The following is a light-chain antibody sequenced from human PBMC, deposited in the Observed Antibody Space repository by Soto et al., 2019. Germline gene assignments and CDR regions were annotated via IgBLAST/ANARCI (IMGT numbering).Light chain of an antibody. CDR1: SSDIGAYDY. CDR2: EVS. CDR3: SSYTSSSPVV. Sequence: QSVLTQPASVSGSPGQSITVSCTGTSSDIGAYDYVSWYQQHPGKAPKVIISEVSKRPSGVSHRFSGSKSGNTASLTISGLQAEDEADYYCSSYTSSSPVVFGGGTKLTVL. J-gene: IGLJ2*01. V-gene: IGLV2-14*01.